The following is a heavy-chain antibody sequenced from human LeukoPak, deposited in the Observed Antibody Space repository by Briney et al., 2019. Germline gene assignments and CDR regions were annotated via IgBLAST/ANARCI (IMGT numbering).Heavy chain of an antibody. D-gene: IGHD3-22*01. V-gene: IGHV3-30*18. CDR2: ISYDGSNK. J-gene: IGHJ4*02. CDR1: GFTFSSYG. Sequence: GGSLRLSCAASGFTFSSYGMHWVRQAPGKGLEWVAVISYDGSNKYYADSVKGRFTISRDNSKNTLYLQMDSLRAEDTAVYYCAKAARRLGLLVVTHFDYWGQGTLVTVSS. CDR3: AKAARRLGLLVVTHFDY.